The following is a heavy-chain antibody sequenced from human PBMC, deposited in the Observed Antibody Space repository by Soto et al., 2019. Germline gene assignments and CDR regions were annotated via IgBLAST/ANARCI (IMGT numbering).Heavy chain of an antibody. Sequence: SETLSLTCTVSGGSISSYYWSWIRQRPGKGLEWIGYIYDSGSTNYNPSLKSRVTISVDTSKNQFSLKLTSVTAADTAVYYCAAPPRYWGQGTLVTVSS. D-gene: IGHD6-6*01. CDR2: IYDSGST. CDR1: GGSISSYY. V-gene: IGHV4-59*01. J-gene: IGHJ4*02. CDR3: AAPPRY.